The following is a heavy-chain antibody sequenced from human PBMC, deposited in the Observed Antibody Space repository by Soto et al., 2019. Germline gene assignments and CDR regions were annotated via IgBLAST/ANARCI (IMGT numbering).Heavy chain of an antibody. CDR3: ARGVGSGSYYNQYNWFDP. V-gene: IGHV1-18*01. Sequence: QVQLVQSGGEVKKPGASVKVSCKASGHTFTNDGISWVRQAPGQGLEWMGWINVYNGNTKYAQKVQGRVTMTTDTSTSTAYMELRSLRSDDTAVYYCARGVGSGSYYNQYNWFDPWGQGTLVTVSS. CDR1: GHTFTNDG. D-gene: IGHD3-10*01. J-gene: IGHJ5*02. CDR2: INVYNGNT.